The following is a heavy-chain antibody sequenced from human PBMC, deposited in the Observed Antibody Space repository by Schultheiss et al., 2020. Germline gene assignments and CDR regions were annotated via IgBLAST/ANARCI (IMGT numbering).Heavy chain of an antibody. CDR2: IDWDDDK. V-gene: IGHV2-70*04. D-gene: IGHD3-22*01. J-gene: IGHJ4*02. Sequence: SGPTLVKPTQTLTLTCTFSGFSLSTSGTRVSWIRQPPGKALEWLARIDWDDDKFYSTSLRTRLTITKDTSRNQVVLTMTNMDPVDTATYHCAHANFYDKGRGFDYWGQGTQVTVSS. CDR3: AHANFYDKGRGFDY. CDR1: GFSLSTSGTR.